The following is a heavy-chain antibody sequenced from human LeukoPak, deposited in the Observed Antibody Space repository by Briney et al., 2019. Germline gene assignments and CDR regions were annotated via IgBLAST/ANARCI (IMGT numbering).Heavy chain of an antibody. J-gene: IGHJ5*02. V-gene: IGHV1-2*02. CDR1: GYTFTGYY. CDR3: ARDGWDIVVVVAATPVFWFDP. D-gene: IGHD2-15*01. CDR2: INPNSGGT. Sequence: GASVKVSCEASGYTFTGYYMHWVRQAPGQGLEWMGWINPNSGGTNYAQKFQGRVTMTRDTSISTAYMELSRLRSDDTAVYYCARDGWDIVVVVAATPVFWFDPWGQGTLVTVSS.